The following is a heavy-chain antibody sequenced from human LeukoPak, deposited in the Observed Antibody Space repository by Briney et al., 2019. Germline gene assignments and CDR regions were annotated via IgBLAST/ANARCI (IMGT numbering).Heavy chain of an antibody. Sequence: GGSLRLSCAASGFTFSSYSMNWVRQAPGKGLEWVSYISSSSSTIYYADSVKGRFTISRDNAKNSLYLQMNSLRAEDTAVYYCARDLGYSSSSFIDYWGQGTQVTVSS. J-gene: IGHJ4*02. CDR1: GFTFSSYS. CDR2: ISSSSSTI. CDR3: ARDLGYSSSSFIDY. D-gene: IGHD6-6*01. V-gene: IGHV3-48*01.